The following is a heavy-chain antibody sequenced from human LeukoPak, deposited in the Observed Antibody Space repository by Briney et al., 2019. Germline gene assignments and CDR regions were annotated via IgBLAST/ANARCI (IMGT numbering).Heavy chain of an antibody. CDR2: IYTSGST. V-gene: IGHV4-61*02. D-gene: IGHD3-3*01. CDR1: GGSISSGSYY. J-gene: IGHJ5*02. CDR3: ARDTSDFWSGYFDP. Sequence: PSQTLSLTCTVSGGSISSGSYYWSCIRQPAGKGLEWIGRIYTSGSTNYNPSLKSRVTISVDTSKNQFSLKLSSVTAADTGVYYCARDTSDFWSGYFDPWRQGTLVSVPS.